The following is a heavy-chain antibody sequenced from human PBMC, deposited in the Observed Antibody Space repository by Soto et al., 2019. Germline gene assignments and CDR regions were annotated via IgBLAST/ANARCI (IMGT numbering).Heavy chain of an antibody. V-gene: IGHV2-5*02. Sequence: QITLKESGPTLVKPTQPLTLTCTFSGFSLSTSGVGVGWIRQPPVKALEWLALIYWDDDKRYSPSLKSRLTITKDTSKNQVVLTMTNMGPVDTATYYCANRSFMSGGEFFDYWGQGTLVTVSS. CDR3: ANRSFMSGGEFFDY. D-gene: IGHD3-16*01. CDR2: IYWDDDK. J-gene: IGHJ4*02. CDR1: GFSLSTSGVG.